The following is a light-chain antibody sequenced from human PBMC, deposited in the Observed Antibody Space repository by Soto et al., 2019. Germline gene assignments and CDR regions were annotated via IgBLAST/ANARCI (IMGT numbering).Light chain of an antibody. CDR2: EVS. V-gene: IGLV2-14*01. Sequence: QSALTQPASVSGSPGQWITISCTETNSDVGGFNYVSWYQQYPGKAPKLMIYEVSNRPSGVSNRFSGSKSGNTASLTISGLQAEDDADYYCSSFTSSSTVVFGGGTKLTVL. CDR3: SSFTSSSTVV. CDR1: NSDVGGFNY. J-gene: IGLJ2*01.